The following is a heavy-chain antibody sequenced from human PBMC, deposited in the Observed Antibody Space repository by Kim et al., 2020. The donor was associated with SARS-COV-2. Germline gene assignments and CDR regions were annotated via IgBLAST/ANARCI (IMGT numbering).Heavy chain of an antibody. CDR1: GFTFSSYA. J-gene: IGHJ6*02. V-gene: IGHV3-23*01. D-gene: IGHD2-15*01. CDR2: ISGSGGST. Sequence: GGSLRLSCAASGFTFSSYAMSWVRQAPGKGLEWVSAISGSGGSTYYADSVKGRFTISRDNSKNTLYLQMNSLRAEDTAVYYCAKGMEVVVAATYYYYYGMDVWGQGTTVTVSS. CDR3: AKGMEVVVAATYYYYYGMDV.